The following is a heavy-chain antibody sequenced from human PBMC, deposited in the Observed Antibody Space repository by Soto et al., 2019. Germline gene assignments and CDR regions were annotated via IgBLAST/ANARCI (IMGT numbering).Heavy chain of an antibody. D-gene: IGHD3-22*01. CDR1: GYSFTSYW. V-gene: IGHV5-51*01. CDR3: ARHRVDYYDSSGAYYYYYGMDV. J-gene: IGHJ6*02. Sequence: RGESLKISCKGSGYSFTSYWIGWVRQMPGKGLEWMGIIYPGDSDTRYSPSFQGQVTISADKSISTAYLQWSSLKASDTAMYYCARHRVDYYDSSGAYYYYYGMDVWGQGTTVTVSS. CDR2: IYPGDSDT.